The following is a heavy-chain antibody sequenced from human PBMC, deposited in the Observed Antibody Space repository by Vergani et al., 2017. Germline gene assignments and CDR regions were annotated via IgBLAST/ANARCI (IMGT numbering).Heavy chain of an antibody. CDR2: ISYDGTQK. D-gene: IGHD1-14*01. J-gene: IGHJ5*02. CDR3: ARDLRLLYNRFDP. V-gene: IGHV3-30*03. CDR1: GCTSSYYG. Sequence: QVHLVESGGGVVQPGRSLRLSCVVSGCTSSYYGMHWVRQAPGKGLEWVAVISYDGTQKYYADSVKGRFTISRDNSKSTMYLQMNSLRDEDTGVYYCARDLRLLYNRFDPWGQGTLVTVSS.